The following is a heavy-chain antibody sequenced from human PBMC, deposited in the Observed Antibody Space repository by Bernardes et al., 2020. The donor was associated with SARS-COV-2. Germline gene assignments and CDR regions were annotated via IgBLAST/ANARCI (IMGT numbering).Heavy chain of an antibody. CDR1: GFTFSGYG. CDR3: AKDQGVDYDYVWGSYPRTGGYYYYGVDV. Sequence: VGSLILSCVASGFTFSGYGMHWVRQAPGKGLEWVAVISYDGSHKLHTDSVKGRFTISRDNSKNTLYLQMNSLTTEDTTVYYCAKDQGVDYDYVWGSYPRTGGYYYYGVDVWGQGTTVTVSS. CDR2: ISYDGSHK. V-gene: IGHV3-30*18. J-gene: IGHJ6*02. D-gene: IGHD3-16*02.